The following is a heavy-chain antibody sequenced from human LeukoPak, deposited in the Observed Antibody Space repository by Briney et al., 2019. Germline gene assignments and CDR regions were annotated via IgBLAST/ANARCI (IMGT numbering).Heavy chain of an antibody. D-gene: IGHD5-12*01. V-gene: IGHV3-74*01. J-gene: IGHJ3*02. Sequence: GGSLRLSCAASGFTFSTYWMHWVRQGPGKGLVWVSRINPDGTNTRYADFVKGRFTISRDNAQNTLYLQVNSLRAEDTAVYFCARGGSSGNDYSSFDIWGQGTMVTVSS. CDR3: ARGGSSGNDYSSFDI. CDR2: INPDGTNT. CDR1: GFTFSTYW.